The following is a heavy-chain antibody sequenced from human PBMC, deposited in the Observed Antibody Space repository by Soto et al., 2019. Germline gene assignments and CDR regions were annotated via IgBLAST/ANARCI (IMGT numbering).Heavy chain of an antibody. V-gene: IGHV4-31*03. J-gene: IGHJ3*01. Sequence: QVQLQQSGPGLVKPSQTLSLTCTVSGDSISSGGYYWTWVRQRPGKGLEWIGYIRYSESTSYNPSLKSRVIVSIDTSKNQFSRRLSSVTAADTAVYFCTRGAWGYAFDVWGQGTMVTVSS. CDR3: TRGAWGYAFDV. CDR2: IRYSEST. D-gene: IGHD3-16*01. CDR1: GDSISSGGYY.